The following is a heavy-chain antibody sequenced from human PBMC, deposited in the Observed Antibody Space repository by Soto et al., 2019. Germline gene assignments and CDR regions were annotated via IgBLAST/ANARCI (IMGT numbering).Heavy chain of an antibody. Sequence: GESLKISCKGSGYSFTSYWIGWVRQMPGKGLEWMGIIYPGDSDTRYSPSFQGQVTISADKSISTAYLQWSSLKASDTAMYYCARGSGSYTYYYYGMAVWGQGTMVTVSS. CDR1: GYSFTSYW. V-gene: IGHV5-51*01. CDR3: ARGSGSYTYYYYGMAV. CDR2: IYPGDSDT. D-gene: IGHD1-26*01. J-gene: IGHJ6*02.